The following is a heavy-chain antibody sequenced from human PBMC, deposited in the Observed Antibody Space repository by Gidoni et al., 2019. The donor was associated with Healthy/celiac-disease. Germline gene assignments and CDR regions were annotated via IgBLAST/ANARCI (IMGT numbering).Heavy chain of an antibody. V-gene: IGHV3-33*01. D-gene: IGHD3-10*01. Sequence: QVQLVESGGGVVQPGRSLRRSCAASGFPFSSYGMHWVRQAPGKGLEWVAVIWYDGSNKYYADSVKGRFTISRDNSKNTLYLQMNSLRAEDTAVYYCAREGYGSGIDYGMDVWGQGTTVTVSS. CDR2: IWYDGSNK. CDR1: GFPFSSYG. J-gene: IGHJ6*02. CDR3: AREGYGSGIDYGMDV.